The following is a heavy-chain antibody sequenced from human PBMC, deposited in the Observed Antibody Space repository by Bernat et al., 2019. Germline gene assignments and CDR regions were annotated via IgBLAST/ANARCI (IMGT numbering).Heavy chain of an antibody. CDR3: ARPYSSGWYYFVY. D-gene: IGHD6-19*01. V-gene: IGHV1-46*03. CDR2: INPSGGTT. Sequence: QVQLVQSGAEVKKPGASVKVSCKASGYTFTSYYVHWVRQAPGQGLEWMGIINPSGGTTNYAQKFQDRVTMTRDTSTSTVYMELSSLRSEDTAVYYCARPYSSGWYYFVYWGQGTLVTVSS. J-gene: IGHJ4*02. CDR1: GYTFTSYY.